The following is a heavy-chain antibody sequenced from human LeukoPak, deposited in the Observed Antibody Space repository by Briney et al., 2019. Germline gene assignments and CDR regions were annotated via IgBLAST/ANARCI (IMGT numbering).Heavy chain of an antibody. CDR1: GFTFSSYA. Sequence: GGSLRPSCAASGFTFSSYAMSWVRQPPGKGLEWVSAISGSGGSTYYADSVKGRFTISRDNSKNTLYLQMNSLRAEDTAVYYCAKDKPPRGKDSSGYLGFDYWGQGTLVTVSS. J-gene: IGHJ4*02. CDR3: AKDKPPRGKDSSGYLGFDY. V-gene: IGHV3-23*01. CDR2: ISGSGGST. D-gene: IGHD3-22*01.